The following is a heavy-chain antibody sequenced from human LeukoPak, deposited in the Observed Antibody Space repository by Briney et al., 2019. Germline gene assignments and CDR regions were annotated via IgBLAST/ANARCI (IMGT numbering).Heavy chain of an antibody. D-gene: IGHD6-19*01. CDR1: GGTFSSYA. CDR2: IIPIFGTA. Sequence: ASVKVSFKASGGTFSSYAISWVRQAPGQGLEWMGGIIPIFGTADYAQKFQGRVTITADKSTSTAYMELSSLRSEDTAVYYCARDKGISGCCFDIWGQGTMVIVSS. CDR3: ARDKGISGCCFDI. J-gene: IGHJ3*02. V-gene: IGHV1-69*06.